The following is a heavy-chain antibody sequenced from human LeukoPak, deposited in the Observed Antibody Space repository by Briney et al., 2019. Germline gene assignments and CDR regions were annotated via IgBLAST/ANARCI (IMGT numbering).Heavy chain of an antibody. Sequence: GGSLRLSCAASGFTFDDYAMHWVRQAPGKGLEWVSGISWNSGSIGYADSVKGRFTISRDNAKSSLYLQMNSLRAEDTALYYCAKAFRHYYYYYGMDVWGQGTTVTVSS. V-gene: IGHV3-9*01. J-gene: IGHJ6*02. CDR3: AKAFRHYYYYYGMDV. CDR2: ISWNSGSI. CDR1: GFTFDDYA.